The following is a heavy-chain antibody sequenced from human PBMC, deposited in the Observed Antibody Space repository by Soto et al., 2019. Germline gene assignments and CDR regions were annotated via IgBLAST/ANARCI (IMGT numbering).Heavy chain of an antibody. CDR1: GYSFTSYW. J-gene: IGHJ6*02. Sequence: GESLKISCKGSGYSFTSYWISWVRQMPGKGLEWMGRIDPSDSHTNYSPSFQGHVTISADKSISTAYPQWSSLKASDTAMYYCARRLTYCGGDCSPDYYYYYGMDVWGQGTTVTVSS. D-gene: IGHD2-21*02. CDR3: ARRLTYCGGDCSPDYYYYYGMDV. V-gene: IGHV5-10-1*01. CDR2: IDPSDSHT.